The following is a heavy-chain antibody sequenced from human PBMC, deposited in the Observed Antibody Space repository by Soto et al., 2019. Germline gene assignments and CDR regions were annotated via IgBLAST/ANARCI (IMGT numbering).Heavy chain of an antibody. J-gene: IGHJ6*03. CDR3: ARDLSWGSNWYYYMDV. Sequence: EVQLVESGGGLVQPGGSLRLSCATSGFILSDCAMNWVRQAPGKGLEWVSYISSSSSGIDYAYSVKGRFNVSRDNARNSLYLQMNSLRAEDTAVYYCARDLSWGSNWYYYMDVWGKGTTVTVSS. CDR2: ISSSSSGI. D-gene: IGHD7-27*01. CDR1: GFILSDCA. V-gene: IGHV3-48*01.